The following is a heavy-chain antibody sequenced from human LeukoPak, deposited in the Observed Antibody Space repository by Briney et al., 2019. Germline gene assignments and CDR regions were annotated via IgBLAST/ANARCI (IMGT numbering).Heavy chain of an antibody. Sequence: PSETLSLTCTVSGGSISSYYWSWIRQPPGKGLEWIGEINHSGSTNYNPSLKSRVTISVDTSKNQFSLKLSSVTAADTAVYYCARVALYSNIPGGVYWGQGTLVTVSS. CDR2: INHSGST. CDR3: ARVALYSNIPGGVY. J-gene: IGHJ4*02. D-gene: IGHD5-18*01. CDR1: GGSISSYY. V-gene: IGHV4-34*01.